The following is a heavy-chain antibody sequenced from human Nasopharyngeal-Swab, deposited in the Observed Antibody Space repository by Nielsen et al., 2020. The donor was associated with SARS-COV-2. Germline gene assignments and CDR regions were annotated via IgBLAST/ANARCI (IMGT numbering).Heavy chain of an antibody. CDR2: INHSGNT. D-gene: IGHD3-10*01. CDR3: ARGRRVVRGVIITNYYYYYYMDV. J-gene: IGHJ6*03. V-gene: IGHV4-34*01. Sequence: ISEPPGQGLEWIGEINHSGNTNYNPSHKSRVTISVDTSKNHFSLKLSSVTAADTAVYYCARGRRVVRGVIITNYYYYYYMDVWGKGTTVTVSS.